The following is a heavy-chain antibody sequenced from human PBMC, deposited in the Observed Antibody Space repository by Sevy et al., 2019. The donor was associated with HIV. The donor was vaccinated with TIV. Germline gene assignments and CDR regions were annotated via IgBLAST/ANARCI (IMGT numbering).Heavy chain of an antibody. Sequence: ASVKVSCKASGGTFSSYAISWVRQAPGQGLEWMGGIIPIFGTANYAQKFQGRVTITADESTSTAYMELSSLGSEDTAVYYCARSSSSSHYYYGMDVWGQGTTVTVSS. CDR1: GGTFSSYA. CDR2: IIPIFGTA. D-gene: IGHD6-6*01. J-gene: IGHJ6*02. CDR3: ARSSSSSHYYYGMDV. V-gene: IGHV1-69*13.